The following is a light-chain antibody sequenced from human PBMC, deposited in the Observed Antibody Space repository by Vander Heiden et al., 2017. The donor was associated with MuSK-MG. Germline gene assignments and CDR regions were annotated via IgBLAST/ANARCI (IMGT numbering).Light chain of an antibody. Sequence: DIVMTQTPTSVSVTLGQPASISCTSSQSPRHSDGKTYLYWYLQKPGQPPQLLIYDFSTRFFGVRERFSCSGGGTDVTLKISRGEAEDVGVYYCKQSIQHRLPYTFGQGTKVEIK. CDR3: KQSIQHRLPYT. CDR2: DFS. V-gene: IGKV2D-29*01. J-gene: IGKJ2*01. CDR1: QSPRHSDGKTY.